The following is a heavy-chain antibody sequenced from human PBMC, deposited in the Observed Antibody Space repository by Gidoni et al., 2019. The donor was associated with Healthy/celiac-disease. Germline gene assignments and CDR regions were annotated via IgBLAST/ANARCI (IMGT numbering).Heavy chain of an antibody. CDR2: ISWNSGSI. CDR3: AKDKSRIYYYYYGMDV. J-gene: IGHJ6*02. CDR1: GFSFDNYA. D-gene: IGHD2-15*01. Sequence: EVQLVESGGGLVQPGRSLRLSCAASGFSFDNYAMHWVRQAPGKGLGWVSGISWNSGSIGYADSVKGRFTISRDNAKNSLYLQMNSLKPEDTALYYCAKDKSRIYYYYYGMDVWGQGTTVTVSS. V-gene: IGHV3-9*01.